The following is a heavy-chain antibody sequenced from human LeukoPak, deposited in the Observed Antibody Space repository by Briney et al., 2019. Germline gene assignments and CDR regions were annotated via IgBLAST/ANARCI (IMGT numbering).Heavy chain of an antibody. CDR2: IYSDNT. V-gene: IGHV3-53*01. J-gene: IGHJ4*02. D-gene: IGHD3-10*01. CDR1: GFTVSSNS. Sequence: GGSLRLSCTVSGFTVSSNSMSWVRQAPGKGLEWVSFIYSDNTHYSDSVKGRFTISRDNSKNTLYLQMNSLRAEDTAVYYCAKELYYYFDYWGQGTLVTVSS. CDR3: AKELYYYFDY.